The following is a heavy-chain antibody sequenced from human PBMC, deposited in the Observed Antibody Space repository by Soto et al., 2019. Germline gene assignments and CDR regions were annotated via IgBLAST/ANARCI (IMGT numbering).Heavy chain of an antibody. V-gene: IGHV4-34*01. CDR2: INHSGST. J-gene: IGHJ4*02. Sequence: SETLSLTCAVYGGSFSGYYWSWIRQPPGKGLEWIGEINHSGSTNYNPSLKSRVTISVDTSKNQFSLKLSSVTAADTAVYYCASSPLIYDSSGYYHGNFDYWGQGTLVTVSS. CDR3: ASSPLIYDSSGYYHGNFDY. CDR1: GGSFSGYY. D-gene: IGHD3-22*01.